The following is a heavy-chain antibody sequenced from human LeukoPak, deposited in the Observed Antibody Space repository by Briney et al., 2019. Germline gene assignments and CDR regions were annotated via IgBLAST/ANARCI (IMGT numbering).Heavy chain of an antibody. CDR3: ATDKTPTDAFDT. CDR1: GYTFTGYY. CDR2: INPYSGDT. J-gene: IGHJ3*02. Sequence: GASVKVSCKASGYTFTGYYIHWLRQAPGQGPEWMGWINPYSGDTKYAQNYRGRVTMTRDTSISTAYMGLSRLRSDDTAVYYCATDKTPTDAFDTWGQGTMVTVSS. V-gene: IGHV1-2*02.